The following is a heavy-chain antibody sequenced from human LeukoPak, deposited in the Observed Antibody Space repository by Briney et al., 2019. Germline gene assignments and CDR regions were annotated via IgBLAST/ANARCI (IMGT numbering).Heavy chain of an antibody. Sequence: GGSLRLSCAASGFTFSSYGMHWVRQAPGKGLEWVAVIWYDGSNKYYADSVKGRFTISRDNSKNTLYLQMNSLRAEDTAVYYCARGRWLRDSSGYYYPYWGQEPWSPSPQ. J-gene: IGHJ4*01. D-gene: IGHD3-22*01. CDR1: GFTFSSYG. V-gene: IGHV3-33*01. CDR2: IWYDGSNK. CDR3: ARGRWLRDSSGYYYPY.